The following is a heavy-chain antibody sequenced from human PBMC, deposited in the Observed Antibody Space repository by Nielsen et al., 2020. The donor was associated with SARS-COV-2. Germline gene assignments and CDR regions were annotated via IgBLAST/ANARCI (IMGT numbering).Heavy chain of an antibody. V-gene: IGHV5-51*01. CDR1: GYSFTSYW. Sequence: KVSCKGSGYSFTSYWICWVRQMPGKGLEWMGFIYPGDSDTRYSPSFQGQVTISADKSISTAYLQWSSLKASDTAMYYCARQAAAAPNWFDPWGQGTLVTVSS. CDR2: IYPGDSDT. CDR3: ARQAAAAPNWFDP. J-gene: IGHJ5*02. D-gene: IGHD6-13*01.